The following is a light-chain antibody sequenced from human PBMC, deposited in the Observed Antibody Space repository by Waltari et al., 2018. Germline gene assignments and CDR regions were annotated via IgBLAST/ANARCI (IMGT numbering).Light chain of an antibody. J-gene: IGKJ2*01. CDR2: KSF. V-gene: IGKV1-5*03. CDR3: QQYNISPYT. Sequence: DIQMTQSPSTLSASVGDRVTITCRASQSISNWLAWYQQKPGKAPKFLIYKSFSLQSGVPSRFSGSGSETEFTLTISSLQPDDFATYYCQQYNISPYTFGQGTTLEI. CDR1: QSISNW.